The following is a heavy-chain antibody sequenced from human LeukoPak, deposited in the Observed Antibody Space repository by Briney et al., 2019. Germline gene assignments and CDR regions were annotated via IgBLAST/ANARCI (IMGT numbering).Heavy chain of an antibody. J-gene: IGHJ6*03. CDR1: GGSISSYY. CDR3: ARDHCGGDCSHYYYYMDV. D-gene: IGHD2-21*01. CDR2: IYTSGST. V-gene: IGHV4-4*07. Sequence: SETLSLTCTVSGGSISSYYWSWIRQPAGKGLEWIGRIYTSGSTNYNPSLKSRVTMSVDTSKNQFSLKLSSVTAADTAVYYCARDHCGGDCSHYYYYMDVWGKGTTVTVSS.